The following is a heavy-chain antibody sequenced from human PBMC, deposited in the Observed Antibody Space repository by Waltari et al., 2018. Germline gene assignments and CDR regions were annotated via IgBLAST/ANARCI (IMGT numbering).Heavy chain of an antibody. D-gene: IGHD1-26*01. J-gene: IGHJ3*02. V-gene: IGHV4-59*11. CDR2: IYYSGRT. CDR1: GGSITDHY. CDR3: ARDDSGSSALNAFDI. Sequence: QVQLQESGPGLVKPSETLSLTCTVSGGSITDHYWSWIRQPPGKGLESIGYIYYSGRTYYNPSLKSRVTISVDTSKNQFSLKRSSVTAADTAVYYCARDDSGSSALNAFDIWGQGTMVTVSS.